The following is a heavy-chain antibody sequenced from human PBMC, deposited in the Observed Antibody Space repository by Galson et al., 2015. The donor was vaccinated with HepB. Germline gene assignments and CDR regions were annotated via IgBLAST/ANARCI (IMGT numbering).Heavy chain of an antibody. Sequence: SLRLSCAASGFTFSSYWMHWVRQAPGKGLVWVSRINSDGSSTSYADSVKGRFTISRDNAKNTLYLQMNSLRAEDTAVYYCASSGYSYGLGYWGQGTLVTVSS. J-gene: IGHJ4*02. D-gene: IGHD5-18*01. CDR1: GFTFSSYW. V-gene: IGHV3-74*01. CDR2: INSDGSST. CDR3: ASSGYSYGLGY.